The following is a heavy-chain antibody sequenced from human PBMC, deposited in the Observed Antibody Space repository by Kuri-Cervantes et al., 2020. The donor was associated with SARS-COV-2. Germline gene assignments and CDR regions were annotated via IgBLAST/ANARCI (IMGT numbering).Heavy chain of an antibody. CDR1: GYTFTGYY. CDR2: ISAYNGNT. V-gene: IGHV1-18*04. J-gene: IGHJ4*02. Sequence: ASVKVSCKASGYTFTGYYMHWVRQAPGQGLEWMGWISAYNGNTNYAQKLQGRVTMTTDTSTSTAYMELRSLRSDDTAVYYCARDHLPSYYDFWSGYYSFDYWGQGTLVTVSS. CDR3: ARDHLPSYYDFWSGYYSFDY. D-gene: IGHD3-3*01.